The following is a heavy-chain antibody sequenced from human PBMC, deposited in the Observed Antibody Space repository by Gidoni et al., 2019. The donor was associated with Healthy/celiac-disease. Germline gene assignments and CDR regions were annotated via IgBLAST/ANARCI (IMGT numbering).Heavy chain of an antibody. CDR3: ARGQDYYGSGSYQPFDY. D-gene: IGHD3-10*01. Sequence: QVQLVQTGAEVKQPGASVKVSCKASGYTFPSYDINWVRPATVQGLEWMGWMNPISGNTGYAQKFQGRVTMTRNTTRSTAYMELSSLRSEDTAVYYCARGQDYYGSGSYQPFDYWGQGTLVTVSS. J-gene: IGHJ4*02. CDR2: MNPISGNT. V-gene: IGHV1-8*01. CDR1: GYTFPSYD.